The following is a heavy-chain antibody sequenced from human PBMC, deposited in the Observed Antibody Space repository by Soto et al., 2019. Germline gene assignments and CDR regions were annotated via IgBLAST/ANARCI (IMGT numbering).Heavy chain of an antibody. CDR1: GDSVSSNSAA. CDR3: ARDQWLVWCGAFDI. CDR2: TYYRSKWYN. D-gene: IGHD6-19*01. V-gene: IGHV6-1*01. Sequence: SQTLSLTCAISGDSVSSNSAACNWIRQSPSRGLEWLGRTYYRSKWYNDYAVSVKSRITINPDTSKNQFSLQLNSVTPEDTAVYYCARDQWLVWCGAFDIWGQGTMVTVSS. J-gene: IGHJ3*02.